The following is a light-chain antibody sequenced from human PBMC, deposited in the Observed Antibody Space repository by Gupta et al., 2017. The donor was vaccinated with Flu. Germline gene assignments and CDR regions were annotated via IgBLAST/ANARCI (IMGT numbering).Light chain of an antibody. V-gene: IGLV1-44*01. CDR2: SNN. Sequence: RVTISCSGSSTNIGSKTVNWYQQLPGTAPKLLIYSNNQRPSGVPDRFSGSKSGTSASLTITGLQSEDEADYYCEAWDDSMNGWVFGGGTKLTVL. CDR1: STNIGSKT. J-gene: IGLJ3*02. CDR3: EAWDDSMNGWV.